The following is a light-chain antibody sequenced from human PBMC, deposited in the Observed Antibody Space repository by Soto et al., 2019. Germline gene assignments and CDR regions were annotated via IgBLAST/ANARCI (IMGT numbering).Light chain of an antibody. CDR3: QHYSNWLWT. CDR1: QSVDSK. J-gene: IGKJ1*01. CDR2: GAS. Sequence: EIAMTQSPATLSVSPGERATLSCRASQSVDSKLAWYQQKPGQGPRLLIYGASNRATGIPARFSGSGSGTEFTLTISSLQSEDFAVYYCQHYSNWLWTFGQGTKVELK. V-gene: IGKV3-15*01.